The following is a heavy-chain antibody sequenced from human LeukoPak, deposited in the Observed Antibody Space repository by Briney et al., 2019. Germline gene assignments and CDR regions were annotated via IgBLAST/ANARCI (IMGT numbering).Heavy chain of an antibody. J-gene: IGHJ6*03. V-gene: IGHV4-4*02. Sequence: SETLSLTCAVSGGSISSSNWWSWVRQPPGKGLEWIGEIYHSGSTNYNPSLKSRVTISVDKSKNQFSLKLSSVTAADTAVYYCARVLRYSSGWSPYYYYYMDVWGKGTTVTISS. CDR3: ARVLRYSSGWSPYYYYYMDV. D-gene: IGHD6-19*01. CDR2: IYHSGST. CDR1: GGSISSSNW.